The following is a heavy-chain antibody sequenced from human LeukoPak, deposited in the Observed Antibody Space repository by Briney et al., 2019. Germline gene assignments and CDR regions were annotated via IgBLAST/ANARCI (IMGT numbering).Heavy chain of an antibody. D-gene: IGHD6-19*01. CDR1: GFTFSDYY. Sequence: GGSLRLSCAASGFTFSDYYMSWIRQAPGKGLEWVSYISSNSTYTNYADSVKGRFTISRDNAKNSLYLQMSSLRAEDTAVYYCAREYRFSGGWYTWFDCWGQGTLVTVSS. CDR2: ISSNSTYT. J-gene: IGHJ5*01. CDR3: AREYRFSGGWYTWFDC. V-gene: IGHV3-11*06.